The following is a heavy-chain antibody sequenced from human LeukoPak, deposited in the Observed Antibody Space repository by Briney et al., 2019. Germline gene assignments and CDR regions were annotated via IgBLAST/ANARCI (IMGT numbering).Heavy chain of an antibody. CDR3: ARDSGSNFDY. J-gene: IGHJ4*02. V-gene: IGHV4-59*01. D-gene: IGHD2-15*01. CDR2: IYYSGST. CDR1: GGSISGYY. Sequence: PSETLSLTCTVSGGSISGYYWNWIWQPPGKGLEWIGYIYYSGSTNYNPSLKSRVTMSLDTSKNQFSLKLSSVTAADTAVYHCARDSGSNFDYWGQGTLVTVSS.